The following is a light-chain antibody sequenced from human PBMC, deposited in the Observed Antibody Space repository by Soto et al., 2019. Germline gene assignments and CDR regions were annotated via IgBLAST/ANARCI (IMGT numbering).Light chain of an antibody. J-gene: IGKJ4*01. Sequence: EIVLTQSPATLSLSPGERAIISCRASQSVSSYLAWYQQKPGQAPRLLIYDASKRATGIPARFSGSGSGTDFTPTISRLEPEDVAFYYCQHSTDWPLFGGGTKVEI. V-gene: IGKV3-11*01. CDR3: QHSTDWPL. CDR1: QSVSSY. CDR2: DAS.